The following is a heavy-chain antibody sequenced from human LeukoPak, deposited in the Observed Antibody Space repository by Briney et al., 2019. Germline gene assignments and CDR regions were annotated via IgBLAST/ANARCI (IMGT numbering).Heavy chain of an antibody. CDR1: GGSFSGYY. J-gene: IGHJ4*02. D-gene: IGHD3-22*01. CDR2: INHSGST. Sequence: SETLSLTCAVYGGSFSGYYWSWIRQPPGKGLEWIGEINHSGSTNYNPSLMSRVTISVDTSKNQFSLKLSSVTAADTAVYYCASLLYYDSSGYIDYWGQGTLVTVSS. CDR3: ASLLYYDSSGYIDY. V-gene: IGHV4-34*01.